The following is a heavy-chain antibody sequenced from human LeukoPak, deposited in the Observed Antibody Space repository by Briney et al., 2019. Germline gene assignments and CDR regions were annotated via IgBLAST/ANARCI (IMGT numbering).Heavy chain of an antibody. V-gene: IGHV1-2*02. CDR3: ARVSCSGGSCYQYSFDY. Sequence: ASVKVSCKASGYTFTGYYMHWVRQAPGQGLEWMGWINPNSGGTNYAQKFQGRVTMTRDTSISTAYMELSRLRSDDTAVYYCARVSCSGGSCYQYSFDYWGQGTLVTVSS. D-gene: IGHD2-15*01. J-gene: IGHJ4*02. CDR1: GYTFTGYY. CDR2: INPNSGGT.